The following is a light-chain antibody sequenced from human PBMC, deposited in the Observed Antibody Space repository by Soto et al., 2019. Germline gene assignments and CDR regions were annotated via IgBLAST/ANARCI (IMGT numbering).Light chain of an antibody. CDR2: AAS. CDR1: QDISSW. Sequence: DIQMTQSPSSVSASVGDRVTITCRASQDISSWLAWYQHKPGKAPSLLIYAASSLQSGVPSRFRGSGSGTDFALTIAGLESEDFATYYCQQANSFPLTFGGGTKVEIK. CDR3: QQANSFPLT. V-gene: IGKV1D-12*01. J-gene: IGKJ4*01.